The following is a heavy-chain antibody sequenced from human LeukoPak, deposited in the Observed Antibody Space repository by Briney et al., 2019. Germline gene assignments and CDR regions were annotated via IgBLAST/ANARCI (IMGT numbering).Heavy chain of an antibody. CDR3: AKHERITMIVVVIRKVTKNRFILSDAFVI. CDR2: ISGSGGST. V-gene: IGHV3-23*01. Sequence: GGSLRLSCAASGFTFSSYAMSWVRQAPGKGLEWVSAISGSGGSTYYADSVKGRFTISRDNSKNTLYLQMNSLRAEDTAVYYCAKHERITMIVVVIRKVTKNRFILSDAFVIWGQGTMVTVSS. J-gene: IGHJ3*02. CDR1: GFTFSSYA. D-gene: IGHD3-22*01.